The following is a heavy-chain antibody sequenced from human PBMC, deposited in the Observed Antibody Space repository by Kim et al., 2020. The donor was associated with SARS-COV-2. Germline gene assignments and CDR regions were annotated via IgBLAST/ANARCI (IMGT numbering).Heavy chain of an antibody. CDR1: GFTFSDYY. J-gene: IGHJ3*02. Sequence: GGSLRLSCAASGFTFSDYYMSWIRQAPGKGLEWVSYISSSGSTIYYADSVKGRFTISRDNAKNSLYLQMNSLRAEDTAVYYCAREPKIGITANAFDIWGQGTMVTVSS. CDR2: ISSSGSTI. D-gene: IGHD1-20*01. CDR3: AREPKIGITANAFDI. V-gene: IGHV3-11*01.